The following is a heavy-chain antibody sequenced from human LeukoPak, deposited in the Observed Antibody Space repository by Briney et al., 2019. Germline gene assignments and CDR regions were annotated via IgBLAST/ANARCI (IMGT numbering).Heavy chain of an antibody. V-gene: IGHV3-30*02. D-gene: IGHD2-21*02. CDR2: IENDGNKK. CDR3: AKDCGGDCYSHS. CDR1: GFTFSSYS. J-gene: IGHJ4*02. Sequence: GGSLRLSCAASGFTFSSYSMNWVRQAPGKGLEWVASIENDGNKKYYADSVKGRFTISRDNSKKMLYLQMNSLRVEDTAVYYCAKDCGGDCYSHSWGQGILVTVSS.